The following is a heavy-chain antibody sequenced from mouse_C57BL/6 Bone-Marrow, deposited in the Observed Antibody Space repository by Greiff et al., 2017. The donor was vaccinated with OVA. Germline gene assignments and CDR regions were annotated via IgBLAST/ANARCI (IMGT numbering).Heavy chain of an antibody. CDR2: IYPGDGDT. Sequence: QVQLQQSGPELVKPGASVKISCKASGYAFSSSWMNWVKQRPGKGLEWIGRIYPGDGDTNYNGKFKGKATLTADKSSITAYMQLSSLTSEDSAVYGCASGGKLGRPLDYWGQGTTLTVSS. CDR1: GYAFSSSW. V-gene: IGHV1-82*01. J-gene: IGHJ2*01. CDR3: ASGGKLGRPLDY. D-gene: IGHD4-1*01.